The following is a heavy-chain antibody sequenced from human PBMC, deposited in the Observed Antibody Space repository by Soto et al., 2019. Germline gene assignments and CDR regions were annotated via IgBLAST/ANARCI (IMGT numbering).Heavy chain of an antibody. J-gene: IGHJ5*02. V-gene: IGHV3-30*18. CDR3: AKDFGAWSDS. CDR2: ISYDGTDK. Sequence: QVHLVESGGGVVQPXRSLTISCVGSGFAFSTYGMHWVRQAPAKGLEWVALISYDGTDKYYADSVKGRFSISRDNSKQTLSLQMDSLRPEDTAVYYCAKDFGAWSDSWGQGTLVNVSS. D-gene: IGHD6-19*01. CDR1: GFAFSTYG.